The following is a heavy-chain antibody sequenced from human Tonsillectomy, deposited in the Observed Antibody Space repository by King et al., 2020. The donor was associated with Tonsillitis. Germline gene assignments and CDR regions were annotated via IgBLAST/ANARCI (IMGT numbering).Heavy chain of an antibody. D-gene: IGHD3-22*01. CDR3: ARDLGTYYYDSSGYKYYYYGMDV. Sequence: VQLVESGVGLVKPGGSLRLSCAASGFSFSSYSMNWVRQAPGKGLEWVSIISSSSSYIYYADSVKGRFTISRDNVKNSLYLEMSRLRAEDTAVYYCARDLGTYYYDSSGYKYYYYGMDVWGQGTTVTVSS. CDR1: GFSFSSYS. V-gene: IGHV3-21*01. J-gene: IGHJ6*02. CDR2: ISSSSSYI.